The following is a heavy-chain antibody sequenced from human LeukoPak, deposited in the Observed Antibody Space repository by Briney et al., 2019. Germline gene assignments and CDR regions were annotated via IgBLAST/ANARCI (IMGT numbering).Heavy chain of an antibody. CDR2: INPNSGGT. D-gene: IGHD6-25*01. V-gene: IGHV1-2*02. Sequence: GASVKVSCKASGYTFTGYYMHWVRQAPGQGLEWMGWINPNSGGTNYAQKFQGRVTMTTDTSTSTAYMELRSLRSDDTAVYYCARKPAEGAFDIWGQGTMVTVSS. CDR1: GYTFTGYY. J-gene: IGHJ3*02. CDR3: ARKPAEGAFDI.